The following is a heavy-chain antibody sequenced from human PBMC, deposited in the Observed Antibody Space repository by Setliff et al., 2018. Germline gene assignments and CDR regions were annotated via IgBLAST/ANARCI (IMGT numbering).Heavy chain of an antibody. CDR1: GGSIAGGDYY. CDR2: INDSGSS. Sequence: PSETLSLTCIVSGGSIAGGDYYWTWIREHPGKGLEWIGSINDSGSSYYNPSLKSRVTISLDTPKNQFFLRLRSVTPADTAVYFCARWGENSGRPDWRAFDIWGQGTMVTVSS. CDR3: ARWGENSGRPDWRAFDI. D-gene: IGHD1-26*01. V-gene: IGHV4-31*03. J-gene: IGHJ3*02.